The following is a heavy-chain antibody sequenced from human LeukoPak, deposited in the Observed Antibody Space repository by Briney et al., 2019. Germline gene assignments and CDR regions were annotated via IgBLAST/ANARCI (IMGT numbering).Heavy chain of an antibody. D-gene: IGHD3-3*01. CDR3: ASYFDFWSGYSSIRY. V-gene: IGHV3-7*01. CDR2: IKQDGSEK. CDR1: GFTFSSYW. Sequence: GGSLRLSCAASGFTFSSYWMSWVRQAPGKGLEWVANIKQDGSEKYYVDSVKGRFTISRDNAKNSLYLQMNSLRAEDTAVYYCASYFDFWSGYSSIRYWGQGTLVTVSS. J-gene: IGHJ4*02.